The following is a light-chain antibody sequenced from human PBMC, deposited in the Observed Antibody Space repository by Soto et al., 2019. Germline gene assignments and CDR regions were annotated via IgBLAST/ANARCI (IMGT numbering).Light chain of an antibody. Sequence: IVLTQSPGTLSLSPGERVTLSCRASQSVTTRLAWYQHKPGQAPTLLMSGASNRASGVPVRFSGSGSGTDFTLTISSLQSEDFAVYYCQQYHNWPITFGQGTRLEIK. CDR1: QSVTTR. V-gene: IGKV3D-15*01. J-gene: IGKJ5*01. CDR2: GAS. CDR3: QQYHNWPIT.